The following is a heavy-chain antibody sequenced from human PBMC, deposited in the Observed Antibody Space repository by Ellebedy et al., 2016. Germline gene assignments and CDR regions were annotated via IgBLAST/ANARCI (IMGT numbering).Heavy chain of an antibody. CDR2: TKYRSKWYN. J-gene: IGHJ4*02. Sequence: SQTLSLTCXISGDSVSINSAGWNWIRQSPSRGLEWLGRTKYRSKWYNDYAVSLKSRISINPDTSKNQFSLQLNSVTPEDTAVYYCAREVAAAGIFGDHWGQGILVTVSS. CDR3: AREVAAAGIFGDH. D-gene: IGHD6-19*01. CDR1: GDSVSINSAG. V-gene: IGHV6-1*01.